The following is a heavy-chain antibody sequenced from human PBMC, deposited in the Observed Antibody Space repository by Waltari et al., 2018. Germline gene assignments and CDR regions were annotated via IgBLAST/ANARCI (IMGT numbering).Heavy chain of an antibody. Sequence: QVQLQESGPGLVKPSETLSLTCTVSGCSISSYYWRWIRQPAGKGLEWIGRIYTSGSTNYNPSLKSRVTMSVDTSKNQFSLKLSSVTAADTAVYYCARVLLYDSSGYFDYWGQGTLVTVSS. D-gene: IGHD3-22*01. J-gene: IGHJ4*02. V-gene: IGHV4-4*07. CDR3: ARVLLYDSSGYFDY. CDR2: IYTSGST. CDR1: GCSISSYY.